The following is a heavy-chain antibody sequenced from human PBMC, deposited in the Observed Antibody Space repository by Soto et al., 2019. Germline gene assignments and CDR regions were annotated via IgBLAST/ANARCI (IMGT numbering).Heavy chain of an antibody. V-gene: IGHV1-69*06. Sequence: PPVKLACKASGRPLSSYAISWVRQAPGQGLEWMGGIIPIFGTANYSQKFQGRVTITPDKSTSTAYMKLSSLRSEDTAVYYWASPVRGYYYGMDVWGQGTTVTVSS. CDR2: IIPIFGTA. D-gene: IGHD3-16*01. J-gene: IGHJ6*02. CDR1: GRPLSSYA. CDR3: ASPVRGYYYGMDV.